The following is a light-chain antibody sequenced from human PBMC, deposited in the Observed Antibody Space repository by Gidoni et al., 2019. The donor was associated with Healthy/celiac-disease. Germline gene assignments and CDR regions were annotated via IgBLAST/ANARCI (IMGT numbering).Light chain of an antibody. J-gene: IGKJ1*01. CDR1: QSVSRY. Sequence: EIVFTQSPATLSLSPGERATLSCRASQSVSRYLAWYQQKPGQAPRLLIYDASNRATGIPARCSGSGSGTDFTLTISSLEPEDFAVYYCQQRSNWPRTCGQGTKVEIK. CDR3: QQRSNWPRT. V-gene: IGKV3-11*01. CDR2: DAS.